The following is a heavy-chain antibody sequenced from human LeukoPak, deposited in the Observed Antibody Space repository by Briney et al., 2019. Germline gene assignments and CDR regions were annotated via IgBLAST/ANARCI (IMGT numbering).Heavy chain of an antibody. J-gene: IGHJ4*02. Sequence: GGSLRLSCAASGFTFSSYGMHWVRQAPGKGLEWVAVIWYDGSNKYYADSMKGRFTISRDNSKNTLYLQMNSLRAEDTAVYYCARSWMVQSGYFDYWGQGTLVTVSS. CDR3: ARSWMVQSGYFDY. CDR2: IWYDGSNK. D-gene: IGHD3-10*01. CDR1: GFTFSSYG. V-gene: IGHV3-33*01.